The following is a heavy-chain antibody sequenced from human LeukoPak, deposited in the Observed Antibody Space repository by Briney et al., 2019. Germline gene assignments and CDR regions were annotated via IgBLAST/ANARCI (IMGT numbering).Heavy chain of an antibody. V-gene: IGHV1-18*01. D-gene: IGHD4-17*01. Sequence: GASVKVSCKASGYTFTSYGISWVRQATGQGLEWMGWISAYNGNTNYAQRLQGRVTMTRDTSTSTVYMELSSLRSEDTAVYYCARSPSRHYGYFDYWGQGTLVTVSS. CDR1: GYTFTSYG. CDR2: ISAYNGNT. J-gene: IGHJ4*02. CDR3: ARSPSRHYGYFDY.